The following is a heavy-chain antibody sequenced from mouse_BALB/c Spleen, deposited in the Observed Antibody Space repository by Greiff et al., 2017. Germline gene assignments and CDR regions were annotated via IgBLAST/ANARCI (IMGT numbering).Heavy chain of an antibody. CDR3: ARQQYGNPFDY. J-gene: IGHJ2*01. CDR2: ISSGGGST. V-gene: IGHV5-12-1*01. D-gene: IGHD2-10*02. CDR1: GFAFSSYD. Sequence: DVMLVESGGGLVKPGGSLKLSCAASGFAFSSYDMSWVRQTPEKRLEWVAYISSGGGSTYYPDTVKGRFTISRDNAKNTLYLQMSSLKSEDTAMYYCARQQYGNPFDYWGQGTTLTVSS.